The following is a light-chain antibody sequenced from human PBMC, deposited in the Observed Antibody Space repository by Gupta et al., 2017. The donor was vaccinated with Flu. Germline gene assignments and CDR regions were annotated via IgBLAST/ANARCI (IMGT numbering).Light chain of an antibody. CDR2: GAT. CDR3: QQYGSAYT. CDR1: QSISSTY. V-gene: IGKV3-20*01. J-gene: IGKJ2*01. Sequence: EIVLTQSPGALSLSPGERATLSCRASQSISSTYLAWYQQKPGQAPRLLIYGATTRATGIPDRFSGSGSGTDFTLTISRLEPEDCAMYYCQQYGSAYTFGQGTKLEIK.